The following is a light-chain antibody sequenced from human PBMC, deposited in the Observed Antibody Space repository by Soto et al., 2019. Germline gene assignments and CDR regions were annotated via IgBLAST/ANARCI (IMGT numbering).Light chain of an antibody. J-gene: IGLJ3*02. CDR3: QTWGTGIPRV. CDR1: SVHSSYA. V-gene: IGLV4-69*01. CDR2: LNSDGSH. Sequence: RSRFASASASLRASCRVSNSLISVHSSYAIAWHQQQPEKGPRYLMKLNSDGSHSKGDGIPDRFSGSSSGAERYLTISSLQSEDEADYYCQTWGTGIPRVFGGGTKVTGL.